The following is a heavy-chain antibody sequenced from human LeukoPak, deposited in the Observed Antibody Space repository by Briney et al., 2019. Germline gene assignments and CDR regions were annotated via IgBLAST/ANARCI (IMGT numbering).Heavy chain of an antibody. Sequence: GGSLRLSCVASGFTFSSYSMNWVRQAPGKGLEWVPSISSSSSYKYYTDSVKGRFTISRDNAKNSLYLQMNSLRAEDTAAYYCARSAAGTYYWGQGTLVTVSS. D-gene: IGHD1-1*01. CDR2: ISSSSSYK. CDR1: GFTFSSYS. CDR3: ARSAAGTYY. J-gene: IGHJ4*02. V-gene: IGHV3-21*01.